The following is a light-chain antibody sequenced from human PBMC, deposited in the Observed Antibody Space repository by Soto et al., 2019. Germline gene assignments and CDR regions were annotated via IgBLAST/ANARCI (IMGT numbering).Light chain of an antibody. V-gene: IGKV3-20*01. CDR3: QQYGGVPYT. CDR1: ESISRDY. Sequence: EIVLTQSPGTLSLSPGQRATRSCRASESISRDYLAWYQQRLGQAPRLLIYGASSGATGIPDRFSGSGSGTDLTLTISRLEPEDFAIYYCQQYGGVPYTFGQGTKLEIK. J-gene: IGKJ2*01. CDR2: GAS.